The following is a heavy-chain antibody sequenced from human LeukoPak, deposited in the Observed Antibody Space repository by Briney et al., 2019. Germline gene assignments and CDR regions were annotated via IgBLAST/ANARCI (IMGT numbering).Heavy chain of an antibody. D-gene: IGHD7-27*01. V-gene: IGHV3-7*05. J-gene: IGHJ3*02. CDR2: IKQDGHLI. CDR3: ARDNWGAPDGIDGFDI. CDR1: GFTFSRFW. Sequence: PGGSLRLSCAASGFTFSRFWMTWVRKAPGKGLVWVADIKQDGHLIKFVDSVKGRFTNSRDNAKNSLYLQMNSLRAEDTAVYYCARDNWGAPDGIDGFDISGKGTMVTVS.